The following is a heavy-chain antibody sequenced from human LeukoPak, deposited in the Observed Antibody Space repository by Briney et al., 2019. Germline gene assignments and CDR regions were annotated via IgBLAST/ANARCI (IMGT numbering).Heavy chain of an antibody. Sequence: PGGSLRLSCAASGFTFRSYAMSWVRQAPGKGLEWVSAISGSGGSTYYADSVKGRFTISRDNSKNTLYLQMNSLRAEDTAVYYCAKPDEKVVAATLNWGQGTLVTVSS. V-gene: IGHV3-23*01. D-gene: IGHD2-15*01. J-gene: IGHJ4*02. CDR2: ISGSGGST. CDR1: GFTFRSYA. CDR3: AKPDEKVVAATLN.